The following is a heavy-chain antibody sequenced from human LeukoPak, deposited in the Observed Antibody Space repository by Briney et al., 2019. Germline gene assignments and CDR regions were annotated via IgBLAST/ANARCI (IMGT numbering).Heavy chain of an antibody. J-gene: IGHJ4*02. V-gene: IGHV3-15*01. CDR1: GFTFSNAW. D-gene: IGHD3-3*01. CDR3: TTLYYDFWSGYYTLPDY. CDR2: VKSKTDGGTT. Sequence: GGSLRLSYAASGFTFSNAWMSWVRQAPGKGLEWVGRVKSKTDGGTTDYAAPVKGRFTISRDDSKNTLYLQMNSLKTEDTAVYYCTTLYYDFWSGYYTLPDYWGQGTLVTVSS.